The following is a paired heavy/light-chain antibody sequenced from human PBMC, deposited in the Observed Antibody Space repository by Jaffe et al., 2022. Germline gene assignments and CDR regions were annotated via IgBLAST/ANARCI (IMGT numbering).Heavy chain of an antibody. CDR2: ISGSGGST. J-gene: IGHJ6*03. Sequence: EVQLLESGGGLVQPGGSLRLSCAASGFTFSSYAMSWVRQAPGKGLEWVSAISGSGGSTYYTDSVKGRFTISRDNSKNTLYLQMNSLRAEDTAVYYCAKDLKRDFWSGYYYYYYLDVWGKGTTVTVSS. D-gene: IGHD3-3*01. V-gene: IGHV3-23*01. CDR1: GFTFSSYA. CDR3: AKDLKRDFWSGYYYYYYLDV.
Light chain of an antibody. V-gene: IGLV1-51*02. CDR3: GTWDSSLSAGV. CDR1: SSNIGNNY. CDR2: ENN. J-gene: IGLJ3*02. Sequence: QSVLTQPPSMSAAPGQKVTISCSGSSSNIGNNYVSWYQQLPGTAPKLLIYENNERPSGIPDRFSGSKSGTSATLGITGLQTGDEADYYCGTWDSSLSAGVFGGGTKLTVL.